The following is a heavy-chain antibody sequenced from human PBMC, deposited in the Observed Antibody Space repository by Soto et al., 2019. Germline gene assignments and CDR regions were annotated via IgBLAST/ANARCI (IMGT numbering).Heavy chain of an antibody. CDR3: AIARSVHCTNGVCYKGGFDY. V-gene: IGHV1-3*01. Sequence: QVQLVQSGAEVKKPGASVKVSCKASGYTFTSYAMHWVRQAPGQRLEWMGWINAGNGNTKYSQKFQGRVTITRDTSASTAYMELSSLRSEDTAVYYCAIARSVHCTNGVCYKGGFDYWGQGTLVTVSS. CDR2: INAGNGNT. D-gene: IGHD2-8*01. J-gene: IGHJ4*02. CDR1: GYTFTSYA.